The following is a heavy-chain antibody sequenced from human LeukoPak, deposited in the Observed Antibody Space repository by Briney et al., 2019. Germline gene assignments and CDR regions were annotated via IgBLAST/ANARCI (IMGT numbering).Heavy chain of an antibody. Sequence: ASVKVSCKASGYTFTGYYMHWVRQAPEQGLEWMGWINPNSGGTKYAQKFQGRVTMTRDTSISTAYMELSRLRSDDTAVYYCARDRDYSNYRSIDYWGQGTLVTVSS. V-gene: IGHV1-2*02. D-gene: IGHD4-11*01. CDR3: ARDRDYSNYRSIDY. CDR2: INPNSGGT. J-gene: IGHJ4*02. CDR1: GYTFTGYY.